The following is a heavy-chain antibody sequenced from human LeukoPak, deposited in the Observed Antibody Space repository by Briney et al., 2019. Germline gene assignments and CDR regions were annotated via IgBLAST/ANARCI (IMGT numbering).Heavy chain of an antibody. Sequence: SETLSLTCTVSGDSISRSTYYWAWIRQPPGKGLEWIGSVYYGRSPYFNPSLESRATISVDTSKNHFSLKMSSVTAADTAVYYCARSSGTGTFSYWGQETLVTVSS. CDR3: ARSSGTGTFSY. D-gene: IGHD6-25*01. V-gene: IGHV4-39*02. CDR1: GDSISRSTYY. CDR2: VYYGRSP. J-gene: IGHJ4*02.